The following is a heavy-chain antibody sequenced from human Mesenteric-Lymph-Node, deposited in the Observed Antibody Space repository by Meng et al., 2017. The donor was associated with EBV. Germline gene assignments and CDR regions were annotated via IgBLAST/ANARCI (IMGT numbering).Heavy chain of an antibody. J-gene: IGHJ4*02. CDR3: ASGDYGGNSWADY. CDR2: ISVYNGNT. Sequence: QVRLVQSGAEVKKPGAPVKVSCKASGYTFTNYGITWVRQAPGQGLEWMGWISVYNGNTNYAQKLQGRVTMTTDTSTSTAYMELSSLRSEDTAVYYCASGDYGGNSWADYLGQGTLVTVGS. CDR1: GYTFTNYG. V-gene: IGHV1-18*01. D-gene: IGHD4-23*01.